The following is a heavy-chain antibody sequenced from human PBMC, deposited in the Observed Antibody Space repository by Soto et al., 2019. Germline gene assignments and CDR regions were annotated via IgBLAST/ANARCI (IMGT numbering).Heavy chain of an antibody. J-gene: IGHJ6*02. CDR3: ARGWNGDTAGTDPDV. Sequence: QVQLQQWGAGLLKPSETLSLTCAVYGGSFSGYYWSWIRQPPGKGLEWIGEINHSGSTNYNPSLTSRVTRXXDXSTXQFSLKLSSVTAADTTVYYCARGWNGDTAGTDPDVWGQGTTVPVSS. V-gene: IGHV4-34*01. D-gene: IGHD5-18*01. CDR1: GGSFSGYY. CDR2: INHSGST.